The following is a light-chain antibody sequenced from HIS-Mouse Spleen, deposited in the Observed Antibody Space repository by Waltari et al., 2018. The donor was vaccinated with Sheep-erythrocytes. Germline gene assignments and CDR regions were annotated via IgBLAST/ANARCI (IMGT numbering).Light chain of an antibody. Sequence: AIQLTQSPSSLSASVGDRVTITCRASQGISSALAWYQQKPGKAPKLLIYDASSLESGVPSRFSGSGSGTDFTLTISSLQPEDFATYYCQQLNSYPHGYTFGQGTKLEIK. J-gene: IGKJ2*01. CDR1: QGISSA. V-gene: IGKV1-13*02. CDR3: QQLNSYPHGYT. CDR2: DAS.